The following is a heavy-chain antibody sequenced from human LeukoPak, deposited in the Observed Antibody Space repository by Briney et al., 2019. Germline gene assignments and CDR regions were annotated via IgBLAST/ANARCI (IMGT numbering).Heavy chain of an antibody. CDR1: GFTFSSYG. D-gene: IGHD2-2*03. CDR2: ISYDGSNK. J-gene: IGHJ5*02. Sequence: GGSLRLSCAASGFTFSSYGMHWVRQAPGKGLEWVAVISYDGSNKYYADSVKGRFTISRDNSKNTLYLQMNSLRAEDTVVYYCAKEGGMDIVVVPAASNWFDPWGQGTLVTVSS. V-gene: IGHV3-30*18. CDR3: AKEGGMDIVVVPAASNWFDP.